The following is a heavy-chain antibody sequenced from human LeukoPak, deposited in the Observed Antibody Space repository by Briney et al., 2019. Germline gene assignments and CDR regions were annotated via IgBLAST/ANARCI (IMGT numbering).Heavy chain of an antibody. D-gene: IGHD6-6*01. Sequence: GGSLRLSCAASGFTFSSYWMTWVRRAPGKGLDWVANIKQDGTEKNYVDSVKGRFTVSRDNAKNSLYLQMSSLRAEDTAVYYCARFTRSSTPVYWGQGALVTVSS. CDR2: IKQDGTEK. V-gene: IGHV3-7*01. CDR3: ARFTRSSTPVY. CDR1: GFTFSSYW. J-gene: IGHJ4*02.